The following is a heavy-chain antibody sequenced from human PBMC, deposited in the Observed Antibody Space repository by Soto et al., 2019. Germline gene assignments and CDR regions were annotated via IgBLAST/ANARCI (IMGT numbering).Heavy chain of an antibody. V-gene: IGHV3-30*03. J-gene: IGHJ6*02. Sequence: GGSLRLSCAASGFTFTSYDMHWVRQAPGKGLEWMALILHDGSAEYYADSVKGRSTISRDNSRSTLYLQMNSLRAEDTAVYYCARSRDGYSFYFYYGMDGWGQGTTVTV. CDR2: ILHDGSAE. CDR1: GFTFTSYD. CDR3: ARSRDGYSFYFYYGMDG. D-gene: IGHD4-4*01.